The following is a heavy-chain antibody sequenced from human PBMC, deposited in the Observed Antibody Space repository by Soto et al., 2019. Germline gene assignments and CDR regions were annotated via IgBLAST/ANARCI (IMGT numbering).Heavy chain of an antibody. D-gene: IGHD3-16*01. CDR3: ASSYTGEFPQTGFDP. CDR2: INHSGST. V-gene: IGHV4-34*01. CDR1: GGSFSGYY. J-gene: IGHJ5*02. Sequence: KTSETLSLTCAVYGGSFSGYYWSWIRQPPGKGLEWIGEINHSGSTNYNPSLKSRVTISVDTSKNQFPLKLSSVTAADTAVYYCASSYTGEFPQTGFDPWGQGTLVTVSS.